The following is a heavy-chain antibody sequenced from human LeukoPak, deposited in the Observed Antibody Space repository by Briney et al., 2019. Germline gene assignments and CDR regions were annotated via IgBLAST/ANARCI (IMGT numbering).Heavy chain of an antibody. CDR2: IYYSGST. CDR3: ARGANWGYVNNWFDP. Sequence: GSLRLSCAASGFTFSSYWMSWIRQPPGKGLEWIGYIYYSGSTNYNPSLKSRVTISVDTSKNQFSLKLSSVTAADTAVYYCARGANWGYVNNWFDPWGQGTLVTVSS. J-gene: IGHJ5*02. V-gene: IGHV4-59*01. CDR1: GFTFSSYW. D-gene: IGHD7-27*01.